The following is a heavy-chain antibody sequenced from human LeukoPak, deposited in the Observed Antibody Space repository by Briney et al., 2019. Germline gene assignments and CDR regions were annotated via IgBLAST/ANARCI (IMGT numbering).Heavy chain of an antibody. CDR3: APSLSRDGYNIVDP. D-gene: IGHD5-24*01. Sequence: SVKVSCKASGGTFSSYAISWVRQAPGQGLECMGGIIPIFGTANYAQKFQGRVTITTDESTSTAYMELSSLRSEDTAVYYCAPSLSRDGYNIVDPWGQGTLVTVSS. J-gene: IGHJ5*02. CDR1: GGTFSSYA. V-gene: IGHV1-69*05. CDR2: IIPIFGTA.